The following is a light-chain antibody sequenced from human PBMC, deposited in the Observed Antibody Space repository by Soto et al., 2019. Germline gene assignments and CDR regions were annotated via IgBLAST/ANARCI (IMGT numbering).Light chain of an antibody. J-gene: IGKJ4*01. CDR3: QQYYSYPPLT. CDR1: QGISSY. CDR2: AAS. Sequence: AIRMTQSPPSLSASTGDRVTITCRASQGISSYLAWYQQKPGKAPKLLIYAASTLQSGVPSRFSGSGSGTDFTLTISCLQSEDFATYYCQQYYSYPPLTFGGGTKVEIK. V-gene: IGKV1-8*01.